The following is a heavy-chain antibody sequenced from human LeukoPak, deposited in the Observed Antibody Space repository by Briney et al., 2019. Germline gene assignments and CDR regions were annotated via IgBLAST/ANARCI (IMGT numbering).Heavy chain of an antibody. D-gene: IGHD3-22*01. Sequence: GASVKVSCKASGYTFTGYYMHWVRQAPGQGLEWMGWINPNSGGTNYAQKFQGRVTMTRDTSISTAYMELSRLGSDDTAVYYCARYYDSSGSFDYWGQGTLVTVSS. CDR1: GYTFTGYY. CDR3: ARYYDSSGSFDY. V-gene: IGHV1-2*02. J-gene: IGHJ4*02. CDR2: INPNSGGT.